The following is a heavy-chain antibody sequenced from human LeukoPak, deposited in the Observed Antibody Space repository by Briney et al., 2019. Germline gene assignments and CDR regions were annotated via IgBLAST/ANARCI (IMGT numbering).Heavy chain of an antibody. D-gene: IGHD2-15*01. CDR1: GFTFSSYA. V-gene: IGHV3-30*04. CDR2: ISYDGSNK. Sequence: PGGSLRLSCAASGFTFSSYAMHWVRQAPGKGLEWVAGISYDGSNKYYADSVKGRFTISRDNSKNTLYLQMNRLRAEDTAVYYCARESSGGSCCSRGNWFDPWGQGTLVTVSS. J-gene: IGHJ5*02. CDR3: ARESSGGSCCSRGNWFDP.